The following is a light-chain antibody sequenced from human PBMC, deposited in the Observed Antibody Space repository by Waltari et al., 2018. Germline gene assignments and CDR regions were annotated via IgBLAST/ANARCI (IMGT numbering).Light chain of an antibody. Sequence: EVLMTQSPATLSVSPGERATLSCRASQSVDNNLAWYQQKNGQAPRLLIYAASTRATVVPASRSGSASGTEFTLTSSNLQSADFAVYFCQQYNNWPWTFGQGTRVEI. V-gene: IGKV3-15*01. CDR1: QSVDNN. CDR2: AAS. J-gene: IGKJ1*01. CDR3: QQYNNWPWT.